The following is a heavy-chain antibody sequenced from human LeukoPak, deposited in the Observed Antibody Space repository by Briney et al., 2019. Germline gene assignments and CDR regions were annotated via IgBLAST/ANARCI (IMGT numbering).Heavy chain of an antibody. CDR1: GFTFDDYA. V-gene: IGHV3-43*02. J-gene: IGHJ4*02. Sequence: GGPLRLSCAASGFTFDDYAMHWVRQGPGKGLEWVSLISGDGGITYYADSVRGRFTISRDNSKNSLYLQMNSLRTEDTALYYCAKDIGGYSFAADHWGQGTLVTVSS. CDR2: ISGDGGIT. D-gene: IGHD5-18*01. CDR3: AKDIGGYSFAADH.